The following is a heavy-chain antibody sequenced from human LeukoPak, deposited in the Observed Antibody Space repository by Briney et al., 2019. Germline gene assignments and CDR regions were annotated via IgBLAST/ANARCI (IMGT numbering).Heavy chain of an antibody. D-gene: IGHD6-19*01. CDR3: ARDGYSSAPNWFDH. CDR2: IYTSGST. V-gene: IGHV4-4*07. CDR1: GGSISSYY. Sequence: SETLSLTCTVSGGSISSYYWSWIRQPAGKGLEWIGRIYTSGSTNYNPSLKSRVTMSVDTSKNQFSLKLSSVTAADTAVYYCARDGYSSAPNWFDHWGQGTLVTVSS. J-gene: IGHJ5*02.